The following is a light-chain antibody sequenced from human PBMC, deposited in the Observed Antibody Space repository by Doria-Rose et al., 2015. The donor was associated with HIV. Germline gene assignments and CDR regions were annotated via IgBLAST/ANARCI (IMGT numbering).Light chain of an antibody. CDR3: HQYGTSWT. V-gene: IGKV3-20*01. CDR2: DGS. J-gene: IGKJ1*01. CDR1: QRFSSNY. Sequence: ETVLTQSPGTLSLSPGERATLSCRASQRFSSNYLAWYQQKPGQAPSLLIYDGSTRATGIPDRFSASGSGTDFTLTINRLEPEDFALYYCHQYGTSWTFGQGTKVEI.